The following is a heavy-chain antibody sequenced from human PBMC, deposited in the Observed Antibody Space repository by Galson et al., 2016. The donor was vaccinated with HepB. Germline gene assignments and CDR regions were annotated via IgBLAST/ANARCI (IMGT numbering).Heavy chain of an antibody. Sequence: SLRLSCAASGFSFSDYWMHWVRQAPGKGLVWVSRINGDGSDITYAASVRGRFSISRDNPKNTLYLEMNSLRADDTAVYSCVRGMYYGNQVDYWGQGTLVTVSS. CDR1: GFSFSDYW. CDR2: INGDGSDI. V-gene: IGHV3-74*01. J-gene: IGHJ4*02. CDR3: VRGMYYGNQVDY. D-gene: IGHD3-10*01.